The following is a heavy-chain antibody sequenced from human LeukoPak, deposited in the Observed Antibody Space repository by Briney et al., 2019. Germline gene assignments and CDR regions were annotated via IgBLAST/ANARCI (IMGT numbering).Heavy chain of an antibody. CDR3: ASGSGSYRTPYYYMDV. D-gene: IGHD3-10*01. Sequence: PGGSLRLSCVASGSTVSSNYMSWVRQAPGKGLEWVSVIYSGGSTYYADSVKGRFTISRDNSKNTLYLQMNSPRAEDTAVYYCASGSGSYRTPYYYMDVWGTGTTVTVSS. CDR1: GSTVSSNY. V-gene: IGHV3-53*01. CDR2: IYSGGST. J-gene: IGHJ6*03.